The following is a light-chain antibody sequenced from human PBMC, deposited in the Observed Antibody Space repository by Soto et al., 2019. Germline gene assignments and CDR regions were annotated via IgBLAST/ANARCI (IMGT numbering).Light chain of an antibody. CDR1: QSVRSSY. J-gene: IGKJ5*01. Sequence: EIVLTQSPGTLSLSPGERATLSCRASQSVRSSYLAWYQQKHGQAPRLLIYGASSRATGIPDRFSGSGSGTDFTLTISRLEPEDFAVYYCQQYGSSPRDTFGQGTRLEIK. CDR2: GAS. V-gene: IGKV3-20*01. CDR3: QQYGSSPRDT.